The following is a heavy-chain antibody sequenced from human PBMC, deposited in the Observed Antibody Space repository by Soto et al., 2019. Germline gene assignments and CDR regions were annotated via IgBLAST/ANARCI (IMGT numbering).Heavy chain of an antibody. D-gene: IGHD2-2*01. CDR3: ARSQGSSTSLELYYYYYYGMDV. Sequence: QVQLVQSGAEVKKPGSSVKVSCKASGGTFSSYAISWVRQAPGQGLEWMGGIIHISDTTNYAQKFQGRVTITADESTSTAYMELSSLRSEDTAVYYCARSQGSSTSLELYYYYYYGMDVWGQGTTVTISS. V-gene: IGHV1-69*01. J-gene: IGHJ6*02. CDR1: GGTFSSYA. CDR2: IIHISDTT.